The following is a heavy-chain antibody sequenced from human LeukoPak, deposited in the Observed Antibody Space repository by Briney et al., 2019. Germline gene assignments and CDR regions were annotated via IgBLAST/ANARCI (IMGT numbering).Heavy chain of an antibody. CDR2: ISSSGTTI. CDR3: ASWAGTATGFSGPFDY. CDR1: GFTFSSYE. Sequence: PGGSLRLSCAASGFTFSSYEMNWVRQAPGKGLEWLSHISSSGTTIYYADSVEGRFTISRDNAKNSLYLQMNSLRADDTAVYYCASWAGTATGFSGPFDYWGQGTLVTVSS. D-gene: IGHD6-13*01. V-gene: IGHV3-48*03. J-gene: IGHJ4*02.